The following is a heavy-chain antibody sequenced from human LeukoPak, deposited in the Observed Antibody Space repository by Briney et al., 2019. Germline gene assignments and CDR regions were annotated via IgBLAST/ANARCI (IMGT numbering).Heavy chain of an antibody. CDR1: GFTFSRYD. CDR3: ARASRYYDSSGYPHDTFDI. Sequence: GGFLRLSCAASGFTFSRYDMHWVRQATGKGLEWVSGVDNGGNTYYPGSVKGRFTISRENAKNSLYLQMSSLRAGDTAVYYCARASRYYDSSGYPHDTFDIWGQGTLVTLSS. J-gene: IGHJ3*02. V-gene: IGHV3-13*01. D-gene: IGHD3-22*01. CDR2: VDNGGNT.